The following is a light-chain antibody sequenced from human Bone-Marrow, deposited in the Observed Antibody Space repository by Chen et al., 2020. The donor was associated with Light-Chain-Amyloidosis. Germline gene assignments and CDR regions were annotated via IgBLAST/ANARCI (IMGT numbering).Light chain of an antibody. V-gene: IGLV2-14*01. CDR3: SSYTITNTLV. Sequence: QSALTQPASVSGSPGQSITISCTGTISDVGGDNHVSWYQQHPDKAPKLMIYEVTNRPSWVPDRFSGSKSDNTASRTISGLQTEDEADYFCSSYTITNTLVFGSGTRVTVL. CDR2: EVT. J-gene: IGLJ1*01. CDR1: ISDVGGDNH.